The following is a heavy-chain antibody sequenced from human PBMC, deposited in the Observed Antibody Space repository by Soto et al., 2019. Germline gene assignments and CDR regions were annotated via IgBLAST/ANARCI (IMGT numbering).Heavy chain of an antibody. J-gene: IGHJ4*02. CDR3: ARDSPGYDFWSGSPVDLQYYFDY. Sequence: GGSLRLSCAASGFTFSSYGMHWVRQAPGKGLEWVAVIWYDGSNKYYADSVKGRFTISRDNSKNTLYLQMNSLRAEDTAVYYCARDSPGYDFWSGSPVDLQYYFDYWGQGTLVTVSS. CDR2: IWYDGSNK. CDR1: GFTFSSYG. V-gene: IGHV3-33*01. D-gene: IGHD3-3*01.